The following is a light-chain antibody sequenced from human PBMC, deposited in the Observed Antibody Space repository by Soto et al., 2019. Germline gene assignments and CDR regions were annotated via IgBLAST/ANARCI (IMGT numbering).Light chain of an antibody. CDR2: RND. CDR1: SSNIGTNY. V-gene: IGLV1-47*01. Sequence: QSVLTQPPSASATPGQRVTISCSGSSSNIGTNYVYWYQHLPGTAPNLLIYRNDQRPSGVPDRFSGSMSGTAASLTIGGLRAEDEAYYYCSAWDGSLSGVVFGGGTKLTVL. J-gene: IGLJ2*01. CDR3: SAWDGSLSGVV.